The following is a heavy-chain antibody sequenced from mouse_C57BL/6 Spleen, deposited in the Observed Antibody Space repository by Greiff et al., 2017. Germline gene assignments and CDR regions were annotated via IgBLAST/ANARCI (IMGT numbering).Heavy chain of an antibody. CDR1: GYTFTSYW. CDR3: ARKDGSSSFAY. D-gene: IGHD1-1*01. J-gene: IGHJ3*01. Sequence: VQLKQPGAELVKPGASVKLSCKASGYTFTSYWMHWVKQRPGQGLEWIGMIHPNSGSTNYNEKFKSKATLTVDKSSSTAYMQLSSLTSEDSAVYYCARKDGSSSFAYWGQGTLVTVSA. V-gene: IGHV1-64*01. CDR2: IHPNSGST.